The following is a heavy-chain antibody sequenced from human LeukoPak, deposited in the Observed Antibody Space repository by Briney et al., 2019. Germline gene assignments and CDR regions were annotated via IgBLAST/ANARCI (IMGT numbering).Heavy chain of an antibody. CDR2: INPDSGGT. D-gene: IGHD3-10*01. V-gene: IGHV1-2*02. CDR1: GYTFTGFY. Sequence: ASVKVSCKASGYTFTGFYMHWVRQAPGQGLEWMGWINPDSGGTNYAQKFQGRVTMTRDTSISTAYMELSRLRSDDTAVYYCARHVMVRGVITPSDAFDIWGQGTMVTVSS. J-gene: IGHJ3*02. CDR3: ARHVMVRGVITPSDAFDI.